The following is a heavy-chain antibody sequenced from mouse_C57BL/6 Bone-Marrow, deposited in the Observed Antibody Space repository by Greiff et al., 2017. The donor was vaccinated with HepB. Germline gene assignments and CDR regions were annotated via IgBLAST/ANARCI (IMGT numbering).Heavy chain of an antibody. D-gene: IGHD1-1*01. CDR1: GYTFTSYG. CDR3: AYYGSSAWFAY. Sequence: QVQLQQSGAELARPGASVKLSCKASGYTFTSYGISWVKQSTGQGLEWIGEIYPRSGNTYYNEKFKGKATLTADKSSSTAYMELRSLTSEDSAVYFCAYYGSSAWFAYWGQGTLVTVSA. CDR2: IYPRSGNT. J-gene: IGHJ3*01. V-gene: IGHV1-81*01.